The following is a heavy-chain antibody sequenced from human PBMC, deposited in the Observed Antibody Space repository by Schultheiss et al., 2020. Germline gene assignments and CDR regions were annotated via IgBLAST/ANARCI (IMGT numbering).Heavy chain of an antibody. CDR3: ARSEWEPYDAFDI. J-gene: IGHJ3*02. D-gene: IGHD1-26*01. CDR2: INPNSGGT. Sequence: ASVKVSCKASGYTFTGYYMHWVRQAPGQGLEWMGRINPNSGGTNYAQKFQGRVTMTTDTSTSTAYMELRSLRSDDTAVYYCARSEWEPYDAFDIWGQGTMVTVSS. CDR1: GYTFTGYY. V-gene: IGHV1-2*06.